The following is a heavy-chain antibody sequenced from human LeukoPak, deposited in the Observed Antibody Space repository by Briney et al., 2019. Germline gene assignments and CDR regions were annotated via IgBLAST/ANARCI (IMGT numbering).Heavy chain of an antibody. V-gene: IGHV3-7*01. Sequence: TGGSLRLSCAASGFTFSSYWMSWVRQAPGKGLEWVANIKQDGSEKYYVDSVKGRFTISRDNAKNSLYLQMNSLRAEDTAVYYCARDRGGSYSSIDYWGQGTLVTVSS. CDR1: GFTFSSYW. CDR3: ARDRGGSYSSIDY. CDR2: IKQDGSEK. J-gene: IGHJ4*02. D-gene: IGHD1-26*01.